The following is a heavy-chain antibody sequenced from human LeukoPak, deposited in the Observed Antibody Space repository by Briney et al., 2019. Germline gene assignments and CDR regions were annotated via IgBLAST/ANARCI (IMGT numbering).Heavy chain of an antibody. CDR1: GGSISSGDYY. CDR2: IYYSGST. Sequence: KASETLSLTCTVSGGSISSGDYYWSWIRQPRGKGLEWIGYIYYSGSTYYNPSLKSRVTISVDTSKNQFSLKLSSVTAADTAVYYCARDNFILGYCSGGSCYSGRAFDIWGQGTMVTVSS. D-gene: IGHD2-15*01. J-gene: IGHJ3*02. CDR3: ARDNFILGYCSGGSCYSGRAFDI. V-gene: IGHV4-30-4*08.